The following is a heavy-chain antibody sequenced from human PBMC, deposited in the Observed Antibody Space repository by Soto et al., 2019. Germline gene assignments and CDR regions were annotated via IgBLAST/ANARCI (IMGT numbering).Heavy chain of an antibody. CDR2: IYYDGSHE. CDR1: GFTFSNHG. J-gene: IGHJ4*02. D-gene: IGHD1-26*01. CDR3: ARGSGSGIFYQLDY. Sequence: GGSLRLSCAASGFTFSNHGMHWVRQAPGKGLEWVARIYYDGSHEYYADSVKGRFAISRDSSKNTLYLQMNSLRAEDTAVYYCARGSGSGIFYQLDYWGQGT. V-gene: IGHV3-33*01.